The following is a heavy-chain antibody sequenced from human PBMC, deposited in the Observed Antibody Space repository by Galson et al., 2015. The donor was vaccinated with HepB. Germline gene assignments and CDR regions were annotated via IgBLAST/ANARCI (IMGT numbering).Heavy chain of an antibody. CDR2: IWFDGSKT. CDR1: RFIFSNYG. Sequence: SLRLSCAASRFIFSNYGMHWVRQAPGKGLEWVAFIWFDGSKTKYAGSVKGRFTISRDDSKNTLFVQMNSLRTDDSAVYYCVGVHPAHCGGDCYVFDIWGQGTVVSVSS. D-gene: IGHD2-21*02. CDR3: VGVHPAHCGGDCYVFDI. J-gene: IGHJ3*02. V-gene: IGHV3-30*02.